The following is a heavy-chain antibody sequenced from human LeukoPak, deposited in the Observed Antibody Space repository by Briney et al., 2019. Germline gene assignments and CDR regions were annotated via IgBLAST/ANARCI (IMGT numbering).Heavy chain of an antibody. CDR1: GFTFSTYG. CDR2: ISSSSSTI. V-gene: IGHV3-48*04. Sequence: GGSLRLSCAASGFTFSTYGMHWVRQAPGKGLEWVSYISSSSSTIYYADSVKGRFTISRDNAKNSLYLQMNSLRADDTAVYYCARYLNSGPADYWGQGTLVTVSS. CDR3: ARYLNSGPADY. D-gene: IGHD6-19*01. J-gene: IGHJ4*02.